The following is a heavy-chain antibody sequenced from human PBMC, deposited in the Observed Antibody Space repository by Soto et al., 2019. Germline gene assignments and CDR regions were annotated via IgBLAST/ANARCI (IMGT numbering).Heavy chain of an antibody. J-gene: IGHJ4*02. V-gene: IGHV3-30-3*01. CDR2: ISYDGSNK. D-gene: IGHD2-15*01. CDR3: AREYCSGGSCYSWSPGY. CDR1: GFTFSSYA. Sequence: PGGSLRLSCAASGFTFSSYAMHWVRQAPGKGLEWVAVISYDGSNKYYADSVKGRFTISRDNSKNTVYLQMNSLRAEDTAVYYCAREYCSGGSCYSWSPGYWGQGTLVTVSS.